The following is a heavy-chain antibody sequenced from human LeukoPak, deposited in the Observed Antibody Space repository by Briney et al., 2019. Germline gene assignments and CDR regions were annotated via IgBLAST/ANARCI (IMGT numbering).Heavy chain of an antibody. J-gene: IGHJ4*02. Sequence: GGSLRLSCAASGFTFSSYAMSWVRQAPGKGLEWVSAISGSGGSTYYADSVKGRFTISRDNSKNTLYLQMNSLRAEDTAVYYCARGYGDYVVGYYWGQGTLVTVSS. V-gene: IGHV3-23*01. D-gene: IGHD4-17*01. CDR2: ISGSGGST. CDR1: GFTFSSYA. CDR3: ARGYGDYVVGYY.